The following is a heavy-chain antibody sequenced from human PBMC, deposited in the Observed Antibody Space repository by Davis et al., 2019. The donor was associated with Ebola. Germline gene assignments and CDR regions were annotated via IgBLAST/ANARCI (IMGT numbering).Heavy chain of an antibody. Sequence: PSETLSLTCTVSGGSISSSSYYWGWIRQPPGKGLEWIGSIYYSGSTYYNPSLKSRVTISVDTSKNQFSLKLSSVTAADTAVYYCARGRRFMWGITIFGVVIPDSVDYGMDVWGQGTTVTVSS. CDR1: GGSISSSSYY. V-gene: IGHV4-39*01. CDR2: IYYSGST. D-gene: IGHD3-3*01. CDR3: ARGRRFMWGITIFGVVIPDSVDYGMDV. J-gene: IGHJ6*02.